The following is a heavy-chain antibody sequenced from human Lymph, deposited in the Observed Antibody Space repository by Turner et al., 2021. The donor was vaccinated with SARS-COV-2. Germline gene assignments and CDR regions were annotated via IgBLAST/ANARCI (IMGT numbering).Heavy chain of an antibody. Sequence: QVQLVESGVGVVQPGRSLRLSCAASGFTFSSYGMHWVRQAPGKGREWVAVISYDGSNKYYADSVKGRFTISRDNTKKTLYLQMNSLRAEDTAVYYCAKVRSIFGVVIGGMDVWGQGTTVTVS. CDR2: ISYDGSNK. V-gene: IGHV3-30*18. D-gene: IGHD3-3*01. J-gene: IGHJ6*02. CDR3: AKVRSIFGVVIGGMDV. CDR1: GFTFSSYG.